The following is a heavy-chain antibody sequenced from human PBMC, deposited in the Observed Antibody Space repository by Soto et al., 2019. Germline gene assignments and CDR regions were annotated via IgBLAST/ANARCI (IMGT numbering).Heavy chain of an antibody. Sequence: QVQLQQWGAGLLKPSETLSLTCAISGGSFSGYYWSWIRQPPGKGLEWIGEINHDGITNYNPSLKSRVTISLDTSKNQFSLKLTSVTAADTAVYYCAGRYCTGGSCYRPGGQGTLVTVSS. V-gene: IGHV4-34*01. CDR1: GGSFSGYY. D-gene: IGHD2-15*01. CDR2: INHDGIT. J-gene: IGHJ4*02. CDR3: AGRYCTGGSCYRP.